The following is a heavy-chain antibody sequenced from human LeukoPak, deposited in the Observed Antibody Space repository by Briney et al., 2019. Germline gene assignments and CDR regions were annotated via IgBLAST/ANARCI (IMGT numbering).Heavy chain of an antibody. D-gene: IGHD3-22*01. CDR3: ARGLHYYDSGGAPFDY. Sequence: GGSLRLSCAASGFTFSSNYISWVRQAPGKGLEWVSVIYSGGSTYYADSVKGRFTISRDNSKNTLYLQMNSLRAEDTAVYYCARGLHYYDSGGAPFDYWGQGTLVTVSS. V-gene: IGHV3-66*01. CDR1: GFTFSSNY. J-gene: IGHJ4*02. CDR2: IYSGGST.